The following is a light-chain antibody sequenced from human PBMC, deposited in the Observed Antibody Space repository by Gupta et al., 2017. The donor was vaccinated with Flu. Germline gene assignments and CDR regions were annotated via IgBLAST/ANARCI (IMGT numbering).Light chain of an antibody. CDR2: DES. J-gene: IGKJ1*01. V-gene: IGKV1-39*01. CDR3: QHRHSIPGA. Sequence: DIEMTQSPSSLSASLGDRVAITCRASQRISRFLYWYQQKPGKAPKLLVYDESRVKSGVPSRFTGSGSGTDFTLTINRRQPEDFATYYCQHRHSIPGAFGQGTKVGVK. CDR1: QRISRF.